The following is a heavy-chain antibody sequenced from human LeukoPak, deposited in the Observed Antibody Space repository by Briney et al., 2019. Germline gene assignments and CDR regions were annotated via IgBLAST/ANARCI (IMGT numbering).Heavy chain of an antibody. V-gene: IGHV3-21*01. CDR1: GFTFSSYS. D-gene: IGHD1-26*01. J-gene: IGHJ4*02. CDR3: ARDKIVGATQFDY. Sequence: PGGSLRLSCAAPGFTFSSYSMNWVRQAPGKGLEWVSSISSSSSYIYYADSVKGRFTISRDNAKNSLYLQMNSLRAEDTAVYYCARDKIVGATQFDYWGQGPLVTVSS. CDR2: ISSSSSYI.